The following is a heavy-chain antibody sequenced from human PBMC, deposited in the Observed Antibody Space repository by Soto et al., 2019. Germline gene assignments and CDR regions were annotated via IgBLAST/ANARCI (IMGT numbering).Heavy chain of an antibody. D-gene: IGHD4-17*01. Sequence: SETLSLTCTVSGGSISSGGYYWSWIRQHPGKGLEWIGYIYYSGSTYYNPSLKSRVTISVDTSKNQFSLKLSSVTAADTAVYYCARDAIHDYGGNSGWGQGTLVTVSS. CDR2: IYYSGST. J-gene: IGHJ4*02. CDR3: ARDAIHDYGGNSG. CDR1: GGSISSGGYY. V-gene: IGHV4-31*03.